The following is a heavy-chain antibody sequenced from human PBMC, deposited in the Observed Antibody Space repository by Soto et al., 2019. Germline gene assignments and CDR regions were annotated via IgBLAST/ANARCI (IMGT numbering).Heavy chain of an antibody. CDR2: IYYSGST. Sequence: QVQLQESGPGLVKPSQTLSLTCTVSGGSISSGDYYWSWIRQPPGKGLEWIGYIYYSGSTYYNPSLKSRVXIXVXXSKNQFSLKLSSVTAADTAVYYCARDAYYYNERGHWGQGTLVTVSS. D-gene: IGHD3-10*01. CDR1: GGSISSGDYY. V-gene: IGHV4-30-4*01. CDR3: ARDAYYYNERGH. J-gene: IGHJ4*02.